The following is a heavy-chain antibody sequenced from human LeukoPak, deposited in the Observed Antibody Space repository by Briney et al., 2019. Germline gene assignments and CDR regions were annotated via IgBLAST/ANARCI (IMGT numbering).Heavy chain of an antibody. Sequence: YWIGWVRQMPGKGLEWIGYIYYSGSTSYNPSLKSRVTISVDRSKNQFSLKLSSVTAADTAMYYCARDSWTGPAAPLWGQGTLVTVSS. CDR2: IYYSGST. CDR3: ARDSWTGPAAPL. CDR1: Y. J-gene: IGHJ4*02. V-gene: IGHV4-31*02. D-gene: IGHD6-6*01.